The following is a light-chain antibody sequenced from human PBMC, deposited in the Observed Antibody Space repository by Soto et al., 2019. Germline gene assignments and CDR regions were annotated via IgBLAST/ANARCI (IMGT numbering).Light chain of an antibody. V-gene: IGKV1-39*01. J-gene: IGKJ1*01. CDR3: QQRATWT. CDR2: AAS. Sequence: DLQMPPSQSSLSASVVDRVPLTGRASPGISTYLNWYQPQPGKAPKLLIYAASSLQSGVPSRFSGSGSETDSNLTISSTKPQDSATYPRQQRATWTGGQGTKVENK. CDR1: PGISTY.